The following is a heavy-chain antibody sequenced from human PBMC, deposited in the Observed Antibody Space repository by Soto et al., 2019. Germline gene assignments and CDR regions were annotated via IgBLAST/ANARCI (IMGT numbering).Heavy chain of an antibody. CDR1: GFAVSSKY. J-gene: IGHJ4*02. CDR3: VQTTGWPGFDF. CDR2: IYGGGTT. D-gene: IGHD6-19*01. V-gene: IGHV3-53*01. Sequence: EVQLVESGGGLIQPGGSLRLSCAASGFAVSSKYMTWVRQAPGKGLEWVSVIYGGGTTYYADSVKGRFTISRDTSKNTLYLQVNSLSAEEAAVYYCVQTTGWPGFDFWGQGTLVTVSS.